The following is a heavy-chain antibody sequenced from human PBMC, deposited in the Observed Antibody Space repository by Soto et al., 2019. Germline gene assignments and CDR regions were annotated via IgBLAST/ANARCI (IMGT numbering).Heavy chain of an antibody. V-gene: IGHV5-10-1*01. CDR3: ARLYCSSSTCDSWFDP. CDR2: IDPRDSYT. Sequence: ESLKISCTGFGYTFTTFWISWVRQMPWRGLEWMGRIDPRDSYTNYSPSFQGHVTISVDKSISTAYLQWGSLKASDTAMYYCARLYCSSSTCDSWFDPWGQGTLVTVSS. CDR1: GYTFTTFW. J-gene: IGHJ5*02. D-gene: IGHD2-2*01.